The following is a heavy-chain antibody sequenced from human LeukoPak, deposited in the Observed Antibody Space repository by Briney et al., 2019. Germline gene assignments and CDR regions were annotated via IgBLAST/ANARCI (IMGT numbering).Heavy chain of an antibody. Sequence: GGSLRLSCAASGFTFGAYWMRWFRQAPGKGPVWVSFIKPDGTRTNYADSVRGRFIISRDNAKNTLYLQMNSLRAEDTAVYYCARENYWTMDVSGQGTTVTVSS. D-gene: IGHD1-1*01. CDR2: IKPDGTRT. V-gene: IGHV3-74*01. CDR1: GFTFGAYW. J-gene: IGHJ6*02. CDR3: ARENYWTMDV.